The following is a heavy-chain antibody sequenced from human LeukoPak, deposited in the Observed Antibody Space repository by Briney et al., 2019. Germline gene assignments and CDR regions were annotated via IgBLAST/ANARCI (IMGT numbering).Heavy chain of an antibody. D-gene: IGHD5-18*01. Sequence: SETLSLTCTVSGGSISSTTYYWGWIRQPPGKGLEWIGSIYYSGSTYYNPSLKSRVTISVDTSKNQFSLILSSVTAADTAVYYCARYSYGGYHFDYWGQGTLVTVSS. J-gene: IGHJ4*02. V-gene: IGHV4-39*01. CDR3: ARYSYGGYHFDY. CDR2: IYYSGST. CDR1: GGSISSTTYY.